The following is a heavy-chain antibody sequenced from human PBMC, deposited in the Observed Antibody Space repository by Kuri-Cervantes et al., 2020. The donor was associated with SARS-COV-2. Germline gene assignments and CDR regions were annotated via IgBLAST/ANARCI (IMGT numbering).Heavy chain of an antibody. D-gene: IGHD2-21*02. Sequence: GESLKISCVASGFSFSDYYMSWIRQAPGKGLEWVSYISGSGGYTNYADSVKGRFTISRDNAKNSVYLQMRSVRAEDTVVYYCARDLISVTAYFDFWGQGTQVTVSS. V-gene: IGHV3-11*06. CDR1: GFSFSDYY. CDR2: ISGSGGYT. J-gene: IGHJ4*02. CDR3: ARDLISVTAYFDF.